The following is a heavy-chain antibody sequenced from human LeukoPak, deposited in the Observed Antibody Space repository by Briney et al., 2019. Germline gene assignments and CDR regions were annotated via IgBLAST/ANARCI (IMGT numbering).Heavy chain of an antibody. CDR2: IYSGGST. CDR3: ARDSRDYYGSGSYYMFAFDI. CDR1: GFTVSSNY. J-gene: IGHJ3*02. D-gene: IGHD3-10*01. V-gene: IGHV3-53*01. Sequence: QTGGSPRLSCAASGFTVSSNYMSWVRQAPGKGLEWVSVIYSGGSTYYADSVKGRFTISRDNSKNTLYLQMNSLRAEDTAVYYCARDSRDYYGSGSYYMFAFDIWGQGTMVTVSS.